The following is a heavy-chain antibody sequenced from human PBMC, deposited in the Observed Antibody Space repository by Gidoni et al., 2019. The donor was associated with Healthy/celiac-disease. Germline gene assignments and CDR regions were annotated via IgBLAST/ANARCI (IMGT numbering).Heavy chain of an antibody. V-gene: IGHV3-30*18. D-gene: IGHD6-13*01. CDR3: AKDEAAAAPEVFDY. CDR1: GFTFSSYG. CDR2: ISYDGSNK. J-gene: IGHJ4*02. Sequence: QVQLVASGGGVVQPGRSLRLSCAASGFTFSSYGMHWVRQAPGKGLEWVAVISYDGSNKYYADSVKGRFTISRDNSKNTLYLQMNSLRAEDTAVYYCAKDEAAAAPEVFDYWGQGTLVTVSS.